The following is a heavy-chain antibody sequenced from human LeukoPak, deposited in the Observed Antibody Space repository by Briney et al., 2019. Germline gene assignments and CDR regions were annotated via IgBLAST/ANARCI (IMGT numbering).Heavy chain of an antibody. CDR3: AKSSQLGIRLAFDY. D-gene: IGHD7-27*01. Sequence: GGSLRLSCAASGFIFSSYGMHWVRQAPGKGLEWVAVTSHDGSYNYYGDTVKGRFTISRDNSKNTLYLQMSSLRAEDTAMYYCAKSSQLGIRLAFDYWGQGTLVTVSS. CDR1: GFIFSSYG. CDR2: TSHDGSYN. V-gene: IGHV3-30*18. J-gene: IGHJ4*02.